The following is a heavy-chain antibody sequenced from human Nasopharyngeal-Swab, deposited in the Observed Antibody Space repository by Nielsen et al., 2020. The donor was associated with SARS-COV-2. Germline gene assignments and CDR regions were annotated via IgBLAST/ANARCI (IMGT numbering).Heavy chain of an antibody. V-gene: IGHV4-61*01. CDR2: IYYSGST. Sequence: SETLSLTCTVSGGSVSSGSYYWSWIRQPPGKGLEWIGYIYYSGSTNYNPSLKSRVTISVDTSKNQFSLKLSSVTAADTAVYYCARATAIQDFWSGYYSPRNFDYWGQGTLVTVSS. D-gene: IGHD3-3*01. CDR3: ARATAIQDFWSGYYSPRNFDY. J-gene: IGHJ4*02. CDR1: GGSVSSGSYY.